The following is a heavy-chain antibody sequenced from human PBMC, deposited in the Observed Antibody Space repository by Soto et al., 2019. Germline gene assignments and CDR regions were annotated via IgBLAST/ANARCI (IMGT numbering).Heavy chain of an antibody. D-gene: IGHD2-2*02. CDR3: ARGRGEYCSSTSCYTFYYYGMDV. CDR2: INHSGST. J-gene: IGHJ6*02. V-gene: IGHV4-34*01. Sequence: SETLSLTCAVYGGSFSGYYWSWIRQHPGKGLDRTGEINHSGSTNYNPSLKSRVTISVDASKDQFSLKLSSVTAADTAVYYCARGRGEYCSSTSCYTFYYYGMDVWGQGTTVTVSS. CDR1: GGSFSGYY.